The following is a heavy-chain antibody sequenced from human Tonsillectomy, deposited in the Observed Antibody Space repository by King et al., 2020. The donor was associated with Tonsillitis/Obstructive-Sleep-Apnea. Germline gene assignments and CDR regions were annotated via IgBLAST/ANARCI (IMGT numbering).Heavy chain of an antibody. D-gene: IGHD7-27*01. CDR1: GYIFTSQG. CDR2: IYPGDSDT. CDR3: ARHGDSWVPPDY. Sequence: QLVQSGAEVKKPGDSLKISCKGSGYIFTSQGIGWVRQMPGKGLEWMGIIYPGDSDTRYSPSFKGQVTISADKSISTAFLQWSSLKASDTAIYYCARHGDSWVPPDYWGQGTLVTVS. V-gene: IGHV5-51*01. J-gene: IGHJ4*02.